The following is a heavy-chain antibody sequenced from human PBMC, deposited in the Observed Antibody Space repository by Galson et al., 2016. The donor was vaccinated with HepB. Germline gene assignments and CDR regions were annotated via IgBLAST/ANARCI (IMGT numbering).Heavy chain of an antibody. Sequence: SETLSLTCAVSGGSISSTNWWTWVRQPPGKGLEWIGEIYQSGSANYTPSLKSRLTISVDKSKNQFSLKLTSVTAADTAVYYCAREYGSGKSAFDIWGQGTMVTVSS. CDR3: AREYGSGKSAFDI. D-gene: IGHD3-10*01. V-gene: IGHV4-4*02. CDR1: GGSISSTNW. CDR2: IYQSGSA. J-gene: IGHJ3*02.